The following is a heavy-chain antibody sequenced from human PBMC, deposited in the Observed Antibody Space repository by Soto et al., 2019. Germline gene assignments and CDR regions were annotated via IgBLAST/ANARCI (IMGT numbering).Heavy chain of an antibody. CDR3: ASHFIAANHFDY. CDR1: GFTFSDYY. V-gene: IGHV3-11*01. J-gene: IGHJ4*02. Sequence: PGGSLRLSCAASGFTFSDYYMSWIRQAPGKGLEWVSYISSSGSTIYYADSVKGRFTISRDNAKNSLYLQMNSLRAEDTAVYYCASHFIAANHFDYWGQGTLVTVSS. D-gene: IGHD6-13*01. CDR2: ISSSGSTI.